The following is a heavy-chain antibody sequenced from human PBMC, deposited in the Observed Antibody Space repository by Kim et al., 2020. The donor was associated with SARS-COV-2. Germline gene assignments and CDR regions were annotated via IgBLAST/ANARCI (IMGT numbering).Heavy chain of an antibody. Sequence: SETLSLTCTVSGGSISSGSYYWSWIRQPAGKGLEWIGRIYTSGSTNYNPSLKSRVTISVDTSKNQFSLKLSSVTAADTAVYYCARDNSEQLVGGDYWGQGTLVTVSS. CDR1: GGSISSGSYY. D-gene: IGHD6-13*01. J-gene: IGHJ4*02. CDR3: ARDNSEQLVGGDY. CDR2: IYTSGST. V-gene: IGHV4-61*02.